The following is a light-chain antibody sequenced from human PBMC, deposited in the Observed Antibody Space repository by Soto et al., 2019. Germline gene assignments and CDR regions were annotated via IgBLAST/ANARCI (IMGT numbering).Light chain of an antibody. CDR3: QQYNNWPFS. V-gene: IGKV3-15*01. CDR2: GAS. CDR1: QSVSSN. J-gene: IGKJ5*01. Sequence: DMVMTQSPAPLSVSPLERSPLSCMASQSVSSNLAWYQQKPGQAPRLLIYGASIRATGVPARFSGTGSETDFTLTISGLQSEDSAVYFCQQYNNWPFSFGQGTRLEIK.